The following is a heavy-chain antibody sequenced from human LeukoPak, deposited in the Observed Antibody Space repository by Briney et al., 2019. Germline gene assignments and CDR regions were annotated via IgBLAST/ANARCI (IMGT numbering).Heavy chain of an antibody. CDR1: GFTFSSYW. Sequence: GGSLRLSCAASGFTFSSYWMSWVRQAPGKGLEWVANIKQDGGEKYYVDSVKGRFTISRDNAKNSLYLQMNSLRAEDTAVYYCARDQTYYDILTGYYKKYYYYYMDVWGKGTTVTVSS. V-gene: IGHV3-7*03. CDR2: IKQDGGEK. CDR3: ARDQTYYDILTGYYKKYYYYYMDV. J-gene: IGHJ6*03. D-gene: IGHD3-9*01.